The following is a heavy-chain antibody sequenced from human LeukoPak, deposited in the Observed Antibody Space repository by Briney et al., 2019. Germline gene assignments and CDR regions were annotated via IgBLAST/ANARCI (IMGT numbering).Heavy chain of an antibody. Sequence: TGGSLRLSCSASGITFRSYAMHWVRQAPGKGLEYVSAISSNGGSTYYADSVKGRFTISRDNSKNTLYLQMSSLRAGDTAVYYCVKDRDSGYDSLDYWGQGTLVTVSS. V-gene: IGHV3-64D*06. CDR3: VKDRDSGYDSLDY. D-gene: IGHD5-12*01. CDR1: GITFRSYA. CDR2: ISSNGGST. J-gene: IGHJ4*02.